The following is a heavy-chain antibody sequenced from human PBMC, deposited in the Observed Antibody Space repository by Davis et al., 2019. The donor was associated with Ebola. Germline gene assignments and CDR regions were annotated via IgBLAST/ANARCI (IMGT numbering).Heavy chain of an antibody. CDR3: ARTSIVGTTTTASDI. V-gene: IGHV1-18*01. CDR2: ISAYNGNT. D-gene: IGHD1-26*01. Sequence: AASVKVSCKASGYSFKNYAISWVRQAPGQGLEWMGWISAYNGNTNYAQKVQGRVTMTTDTSTGTAYLDLRSLRSDDTAVYFCARTSIVGTTTTASDIWGQGILVTVSS. CDR1: GYSFKNYA. J-gene: IGHJ3*02.